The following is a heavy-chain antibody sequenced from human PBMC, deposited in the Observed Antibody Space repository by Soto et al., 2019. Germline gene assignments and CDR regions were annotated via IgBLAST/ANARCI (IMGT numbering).Heavy chain of an antibody. CDR2: IYYSGST. D-gene: IGHD3-3*01. J-gene: IGHJ6*02. CDR3: ARGVYYDFWSGYPVSGMDV. CDR1: GGSISSYY. Sequence: SETLSLTCTVSGGSISSYYWSWIRQPPGKGLEWIGYIYYSGSTNYNPSLKSRVTISVDTSKNQFSLKLSSVTAADTAVYYCARGVYYDFWSGYPVSGMDVWGQGTKVTVSS. V-gene: IGHV4-59*01.